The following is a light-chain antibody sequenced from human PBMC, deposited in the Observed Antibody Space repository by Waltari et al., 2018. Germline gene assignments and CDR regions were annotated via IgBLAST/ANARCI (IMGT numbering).Light chain of an antibody. CDR3: QQYHSAPLT. Sequence: DIQMTQSPSSLSASVGDTVTITCRADQGITNFLAWYQQKPGKAPKSLIFYTSRLESGVPSRFTGSKSGTDFTLTINSLQPDDFATYYCQQYHSAPLTFGGGTRVEIK. CDR2: YTS. CDR1: QGITNF. V-gene: IGKV1-16*01. J-gene: IGKJ4*01.